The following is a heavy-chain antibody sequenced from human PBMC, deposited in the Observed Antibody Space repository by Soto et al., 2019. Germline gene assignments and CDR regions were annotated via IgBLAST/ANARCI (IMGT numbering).Heavy chain of an antibody. V-gene: IGHV1-8*01. CDR3: ARGLVEPAASPGMDV. CDR1: GYTFTSYD. D-gene: IGHD2-2*01. J-gene: IGHJ6*02. CDR2: MNPNSGNT. Sequence: QVQLVQSGAEVKKPGASVKVSCKASGYTFTSYDINWVRQATGQGLEWMGWMNPNSGNTGYAQKFQGRVTMTRNTSTXTAYMELSSLRSEDTAVYYCARGLVEPAASPGMDVWGQGTTVTVSS.